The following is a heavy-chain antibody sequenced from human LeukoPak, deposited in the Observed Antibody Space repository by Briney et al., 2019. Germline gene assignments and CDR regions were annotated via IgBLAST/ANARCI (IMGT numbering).Heavy chain of an antibody. V-gene: IGHV3-48*01. CDR3: VRVKGSYFDY. J-gene: IGHJ4*02. Sequence: GGSLRLSCAASGFPLSSYSINWVHQAPGKGLEWVSYISSSGSAIYYVDFVKGRFTVSRDNAKNSLFLQMNSPRAEDTAVYYCVRVKGSYFDYWGQGALVTVSS. CDR2: ISSSGSAI. CDR1: GFPLSSYS. D-gene: IGHD2-15*01.